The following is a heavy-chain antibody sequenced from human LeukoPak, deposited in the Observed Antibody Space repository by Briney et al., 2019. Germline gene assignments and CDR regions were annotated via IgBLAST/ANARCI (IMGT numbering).Heavy chain of an antibody. CDR2: LSGSGGTT. J-gene: IGHJ4*02. CDR1: GFTFSSYA. V-gene: IGHV3-23*01. D-gene: IGHD6-19*01. CDR3: ARAWDSGTVAVAGYFDY. Sequence: GGSLRLSCAASGFTFSSYAMSWVRQPPGKGLEWVSALSGSGGTTYNADSVKGRFTISRDNAKNSLYLQMNSLRAEDTAVYYCARAWDSGTVAVAGYFDYWGQGTLVTVSS.